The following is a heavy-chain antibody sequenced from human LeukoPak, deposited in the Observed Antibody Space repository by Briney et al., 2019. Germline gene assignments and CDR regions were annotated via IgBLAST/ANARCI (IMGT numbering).Heavy chain of an antibody. V-gene: IGHV3-23*01. Sequence: GGSLRLSCAASGFTFSSSAMSWVRQVPGKGLEWVSGISASGGSTSYADSVRGRFTISRDNSKNTLYVQMNSLRAEDTAIYYCARDKILGATNFDYWGQGTLVTVSS. D-gene: IGHD1-26*01. CDR1: GFTFSSSA. J-gene: IGHJ4*02. CDR3: ARDKILGATNFDY. CDR2: ISASGGST.